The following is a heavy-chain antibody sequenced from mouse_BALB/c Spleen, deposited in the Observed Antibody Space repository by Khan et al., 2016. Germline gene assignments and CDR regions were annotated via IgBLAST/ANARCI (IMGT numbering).Heavy chain of an antibody. CDR3: AREGTVPLMDY. CDR2: IAPGGGSX. J-gene: IGHJ4*01. Sequence: DLVKPGASVKLSCKASGYTFTSYWINGIKQRPGQGLGGIGRIAPGGGSXYYNDMFKGKATLTVDTSSSTTYIQLSSLSSEDSAVYFCAREGTVPLMDYWGQGTSVTVSS. CDR1: GYTFTSYW. V-gene: IGHV1S41*01. D-gene: IGHD1-1*01.